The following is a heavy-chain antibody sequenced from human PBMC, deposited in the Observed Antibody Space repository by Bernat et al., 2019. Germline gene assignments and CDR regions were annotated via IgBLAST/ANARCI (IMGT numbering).Heavy chain of an antibody. V-gene: IGHV3-7*03. CDR1: GFTFTSYW. CDR3: AAADPFHY. D-gene: IGHD2-15*01. Sequence: EVQLVDSGGGLVQPGGSLRLSCAASGFTFTSYWMSWVRQAPGKGLEWVATINPDESEKYIVGTVKGQVAISRDNAENSLYVQMNSLRAEDTAVYYGAAADPFHYWGQGTLVTVSS. CDR2: INPDESEK. J-gene: IGHJ4*02.